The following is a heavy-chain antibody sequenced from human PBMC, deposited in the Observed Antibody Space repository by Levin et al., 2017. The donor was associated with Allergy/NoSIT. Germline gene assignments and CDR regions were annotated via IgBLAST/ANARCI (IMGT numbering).Heavy chain of an antibody. D-gene: IGHD3-10*01. CDR2: IYYSGST. V-gene: IGHV4-30-4*01. CDR1: GGSISSGDYY. CDR3: ARLLGFGELYMDY. J-gene: IGHJ4*02. Sequence: PSETLSLTCTVSGGSISSGDYYWSWIRQPPGKGLEWIGYIYYSGSTYYNPSLKSRVTISVDTSKNQFSLKLSSVTAADTAVYYCARLLGFGELYMDYWGQGTLVTVSS.